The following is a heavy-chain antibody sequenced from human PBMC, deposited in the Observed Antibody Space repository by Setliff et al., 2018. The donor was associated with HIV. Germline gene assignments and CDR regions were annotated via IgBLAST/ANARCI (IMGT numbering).Heavy chain of an antibody. Sequence: PSETLSLTCTVSGGSISSGGYYWSWIRQPAGKGLEWIGRIYTSGSTKYNPSLKSRLTISVDTSKNQFSLKLRSVTAADTAAYYCAREIPSSFGYYFDYWGQGTLVTVSS. V-gene: IGHV4-61*02. J-gene: IGHJ4*02. CDR2: IYTSGST. D-gene: IGHD5-18*01. CDR1: GGSISSGGYY. CDR3: AREIPSSFGYYFDY.